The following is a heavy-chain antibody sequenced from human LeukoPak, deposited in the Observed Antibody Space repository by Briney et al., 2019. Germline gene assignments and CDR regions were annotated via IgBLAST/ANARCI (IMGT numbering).Heavy chain of an antibody. D-gene: IGHD2-2*01. Sequence: GGSLRLSCVASGFKFSDYGMHWVRQAPGKGLEWVAVISYDGRNKHYPDSVKGRFTISRDISTDTLWLQMDSLRTEDTAVYYCAKGPLRGTAAAIDYWGQGTLVTVSS. V-gene: IGHV3-30*18. CDR2: ISYDGRNK. CDR3: AKGPLRGTAAAIDY. CDR1: GFKFSDYG. J-gene: IGHJ4*02.